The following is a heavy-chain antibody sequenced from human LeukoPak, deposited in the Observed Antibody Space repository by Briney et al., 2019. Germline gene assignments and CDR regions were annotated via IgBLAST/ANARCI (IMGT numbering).Heavy chain of an antibody. CDR2: ISGSGGST. CDR1: GFTFSSYG. J-gene: IGHJ3*02. CDR3: AKDILVVVAPPTFDI. V-gene: IGHV3-23*01. Sequence: PGGSLRLSCAASGFTFSSYGMHWVRQAPGKGLEWVSAISGSGGSTYYAGSVKGRFTISRDNSKNTLYLQMNSLRAEDTAVYYCAKDILVVVAPPTFDIWGPGTMVTVSS. D-gene: IGHD2-15*01.